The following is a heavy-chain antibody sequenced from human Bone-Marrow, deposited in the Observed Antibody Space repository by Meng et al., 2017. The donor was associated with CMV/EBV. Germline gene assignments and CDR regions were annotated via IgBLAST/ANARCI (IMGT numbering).Heavy chain of an antibody. D-gene: IGHD4-17*01. V-gene: IGHV3-53*01. CDR2: IYSGGST. J-gene: IGHJ4*02. CDR1: GFTVSSNY. Sequence: GESLKISCAASGFTVSSNYMSWVRQAPGKGLEWVSVIYSGGSTYYADSVKGRFTISRDNSKNTLYLQMNSLRAEDTAVYYCASSPDYGEDYWGQGTLVTVSS. CDR3: ASSPDYGEDY.